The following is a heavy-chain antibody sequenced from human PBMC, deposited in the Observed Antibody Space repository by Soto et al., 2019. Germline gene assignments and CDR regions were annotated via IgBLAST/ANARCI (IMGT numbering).Heavy chain of an antibody. D-gene: IGHD5-18*01. CDR3: ARASGTAMVYYYYGMDV. CDR1: GFTFSSYS. Sequence: TGGSLRLSCAASGFTFSSYSMNWVRQAPGKGLEWVSSISSSSSYIYYADSVKGRFTISRDNAKNSLYLQMNSLRAEDTAVYYCARASGTAMVYYYYGMDVWGQGTTVTVSS. V-gene: IGHV3-21*01. CDR2: ISSSSSYI. J-gene: IGHJ6*02.